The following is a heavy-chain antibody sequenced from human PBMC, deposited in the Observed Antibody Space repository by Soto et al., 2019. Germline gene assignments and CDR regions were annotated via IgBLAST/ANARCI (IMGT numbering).Heavy chain of an antibody. Sequence: GGSLILSCAASGFTFSSYAMHWVRQAPGKGLEWVAVISYDGSNKYYADSVKGRFTISRDNSKNTLYLQMNSLRAEDTAVYYCARDGLYAFDIWGQGTMVTVSS. CDR2: ISYDGSNK. V-gene: IGHV3-30-3*01. CDR3: ARDGLYAFDI. J-gene: IGHJ3*02. CDR1: GFTFSSYA.